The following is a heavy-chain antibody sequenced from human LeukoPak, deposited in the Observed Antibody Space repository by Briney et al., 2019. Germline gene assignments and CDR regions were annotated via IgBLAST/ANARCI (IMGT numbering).Heavy chain of an antibody. CDR1: GFTFSSFT. J-gene: IGHJ3*02. Sequence: PGGSLRLSCAASGFTFSSFTMNWVRLAPGKGLEWVSYISSSSSNIYYADSVKGRFTISRDNAKNSLYLQMNSLRAEDTAVYYCARDRDYRFSFDIWGQGTMVTVSS. CDR2: ISSSSSNI. D-gene: IGHD4-11*01. CDR3: ARDRDYRFSFDI. V-gene: IGHV3-48*01.